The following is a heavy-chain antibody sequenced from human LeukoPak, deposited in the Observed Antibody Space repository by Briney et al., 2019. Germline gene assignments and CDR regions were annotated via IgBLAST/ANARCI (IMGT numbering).Heavy chain of an antibody. D-gene: IGHD2-2*01. CDR1: GGTFSSYA. CDR2: IIPIFGTA. J-gene: IGHJ4*02. Sequence: ASVKVSCKASGGTFSSYAISWVRQAPGQGLEWMGGIIPIFGTANYAQKFQGRVTITADESTSTAYMELSSLRSEDTAVYYCARDSGVVPAAMGFDYWGQGTLVTVSS. V-gene: IGHV1-69*13. CDR3: ARDSGVVPAAMGFDY.